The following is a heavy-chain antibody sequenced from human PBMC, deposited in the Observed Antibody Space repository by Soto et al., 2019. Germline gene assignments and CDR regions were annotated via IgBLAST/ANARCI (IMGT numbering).Heavy chain of an antibody. Sequence: PSETLSLTCAVYGGSFSGYYWSWIRQPPGKGLEWIGEINHSGSTNYNPSIKSRVTISVDTSKNQFSLKLSSVTAADTAVYYCARSPFPLYVWGSYRNNWFDPWGQGTLVTVSS. J-gene: IGHJ5*02. V-gene: IGHV4-34*01. D-gene: IGHD3-16*02. CDR3: ARSPFPLYVWGSYRNNWFDP. CDR2: INHSGST. CDR1: GGSFSGYY.